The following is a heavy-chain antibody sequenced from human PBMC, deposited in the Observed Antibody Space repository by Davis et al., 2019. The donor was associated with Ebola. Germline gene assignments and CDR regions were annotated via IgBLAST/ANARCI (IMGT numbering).Heavy chain of an antibody. J-gene: IGHJ6*02. Sequence: SETLSLTCSVSGDSISSSGYYWGWIRQPPGKGLEWIGEINHSGSTNYNPSLKSRVTISVDTSKNQFSLKLSSVTAADTAVYYCARDKWLVRDTYYYYYGMDVWGQGTTVTVSS. CDR3: ARDKWLVRDTYYYYYGMDV. CDR1: GDSISSSGYY. CDR2: INHSGST. V-gene: IGHV4-39*07. D-gene: IGHD6-19*01.